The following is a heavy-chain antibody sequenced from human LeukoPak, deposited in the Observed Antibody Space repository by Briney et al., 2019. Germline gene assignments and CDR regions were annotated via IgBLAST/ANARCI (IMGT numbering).Heavy chain of an antibody. CDR3: AKGAGTTFRFRTYSYFYHMDV. J-gene: IGHJ6*03. CDR2: ISGSDDNT. D-gene: IGHD1-7*01. CDR1: GFSFSTTW. Sequence: GGSLRLSCAASGFSFSTTWMHWVRQAPGKGLEWVSSISGSDDNTYYADSVKGRFTISRDNSKNTLYLQMNSLRAEDTAVYYCAKGAGTTFRFRTYSYFYHMDVWGKGTTVTVSS. V-gene: IGHV3-23*01.